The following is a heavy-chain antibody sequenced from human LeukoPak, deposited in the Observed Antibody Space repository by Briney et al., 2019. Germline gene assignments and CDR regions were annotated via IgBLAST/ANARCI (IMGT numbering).Heavy chain of an antibody. D-gene: IGHD2-21*01. Sequence: GESLKISCKGSGYGFTSYWIGWVRQMPGKGLEWMGIIYPGDSDTRYSPSFQGQVTISADKSISTAYLQWSSLKASDTAMYYCARQNCGGDCSRLNWFDPWGQGPLVTVSS. CDR3: ARQNCGGDCSRLNWFDP. J-gene: IGHJ5*02. CDR1: GYGFTSYW. CDR2: IYPGDSDT. V-gene: IGHV5-51*01.